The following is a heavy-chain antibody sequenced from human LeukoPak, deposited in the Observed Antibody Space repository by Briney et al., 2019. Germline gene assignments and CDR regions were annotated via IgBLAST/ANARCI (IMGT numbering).Heavy chain of an antibody. CDR1: GFTFSSYG. D-gene: IGHD1-1*01. Sequence: PGRSLRLSCAASGFTFSSYGMHWVRQAPGKGLGWVSVISYDGSNKYYADSVKGRFTISRDNSKNTLYLQMNSLRAEDTAECYCAAGTTFDYWGQGTLVTVSS. V-gene: IGHV3-30*03. CDR3: AAGTTFDY. J-gene: IGHJ4*02. CDR2: ISYDGSNK.